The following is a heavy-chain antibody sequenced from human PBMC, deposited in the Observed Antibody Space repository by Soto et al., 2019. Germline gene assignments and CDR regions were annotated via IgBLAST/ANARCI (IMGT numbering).Heavy chain of an antibody. J-gene: IGHJ6*02. CDR2: IDPSDSYT. Sequence: GESLKISCKGSGYSFTSYWISWVRQMPGKGLEWMGRIDPSDSYTNYSPSFQGHVTISADKSISTAYLQWSSLKASDTAMYYCASLSHYYSSGSPYYYYGMDVWGQGTTVTVSS. CDR1: GYSFTSYW. V-gene: IGHV5-10-1*01. CDR3: ASLSHYYSSGSPYYYYGMDV. D-gene: IGHD6-19*01.